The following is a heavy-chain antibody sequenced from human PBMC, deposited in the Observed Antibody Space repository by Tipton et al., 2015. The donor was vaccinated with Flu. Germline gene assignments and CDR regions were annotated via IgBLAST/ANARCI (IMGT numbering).Heavy chain of an antibody. CDR3: ARDRSGVGGTDY. D-gene: IGHD3-10*01. J-gene: IGHJ4*01. CDR1: GGSISSGSYY. V-gene: IGHV4-61*02. Sequence: TLSPTCTVSGGSISSGSYYWGWIRQPAGKGLEWIGRVHTGGTTTYNPSLKSRVTISVDTSKNQFSLRLSSVTAADTAIYYCARDRSGVGGTDYWGQGTLVTVSS. CDR2: VHTGGTT.